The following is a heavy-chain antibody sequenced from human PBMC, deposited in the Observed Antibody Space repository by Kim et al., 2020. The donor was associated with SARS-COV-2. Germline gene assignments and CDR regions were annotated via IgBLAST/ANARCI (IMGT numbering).Heavy chain of an antibody. CDR3: VQDWGRAAAG. Sequence: SETLSLTCTVSGGSVSSGHYWSWNRQPPGKGLEWIGYVSYTGSTKYNPSLKSRVSISLDTSKNQFSLTLNSVTAADTAVYYGVQDWGRAAAGWGRGTLVTVSS. J-gene: IGHJ4*02. D-gene: IGHD6-13*01. CDR2: VSYTGST. V-gene: IGHV4-61*01. CDR1: GGSVSSGHY.